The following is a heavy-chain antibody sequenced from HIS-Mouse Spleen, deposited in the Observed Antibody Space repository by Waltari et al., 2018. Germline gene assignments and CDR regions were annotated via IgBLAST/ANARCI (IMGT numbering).Heavy chain of an antibody. CDR2: IYYSGST. J-gene: IGHJ3*02. D-gene: IGHD3-10*01. CDR3: AREFGLLPPISSRDYDAFDI. V-gene: IGHV4-39*07. Sequence: QLQLQESGPGLVKPSETLSLTCTVPGCPISRSSYHWGWFRPPPGKGLEWIGSIYYSGSTYYNPSLKSRVTISVDTSKNQFSLKLSSVTAADTAVYYCAREFGLLPPISSRDYDAFDIWGQGTMVTVSS. CDR1: GCPISRSSYH.